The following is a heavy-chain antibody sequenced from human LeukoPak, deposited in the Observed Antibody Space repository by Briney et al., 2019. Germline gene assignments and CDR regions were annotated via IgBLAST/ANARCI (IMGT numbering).Heavy chain of an antibody. CDR3: AKEGRSLQTY. J-gene: IGHJ4*02. V-gene: IGHV3-7*03. D-gene: IGHD5-24*01. CDR2: IKEDGTET. CDR1: GFRFSSNW. Sequence: GRPLRLSCAACGFRFSSNWMSWVRLTPGKWLEWVANIKEDGTETYYVDSVKGRFTISRDNAKNSLYLQMNSLRVEDTAVYYCAKEGRSLQTYWGQGTLVTVSS.